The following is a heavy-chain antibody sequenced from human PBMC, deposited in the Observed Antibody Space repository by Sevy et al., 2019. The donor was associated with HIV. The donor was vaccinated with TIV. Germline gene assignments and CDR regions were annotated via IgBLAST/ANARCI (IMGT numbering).Heavy chain of an antibody. Sequence: GGSLRLSCAASGFTFSSYSMNWVRQAPGKGLEWVSYISSSSSIIYYADSVKGRFTISRENAKNSLYLPMNSLRDEDTALYYCARDSHSIGWSVAFDIWGQGTMVTVSS. D-gene: IGHD6-19*01. CDR1: GFTFSSYS. CDR2: ISSSSSII. J-gene: IGHJ3*02. V-gene: IGHV3-48*02. CDR3: ARDSHSIGWSVAFDI.